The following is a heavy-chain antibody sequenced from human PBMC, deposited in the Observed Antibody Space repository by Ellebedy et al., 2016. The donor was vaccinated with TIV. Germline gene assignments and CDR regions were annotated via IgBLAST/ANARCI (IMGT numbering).Heavy chain of an antibody. CDR1: GFTFGRYR. CDR2: IKSDGSST. Sequence: GESLKISCVASGFTFGRYRMHWVRQAPGNKLVWVSRIKSDGSSTTYADSVKGRFTTSRDNDRNTLYLQKNSLRGEDTAVYFCARDRGDYSISGPWGQGTLVTVSS. J-gene: IGHJ5*02. V-gene: IGHV3-74*01. CDR3: ARDRGDYSISGP. D-gene: IGHD4-11*01.